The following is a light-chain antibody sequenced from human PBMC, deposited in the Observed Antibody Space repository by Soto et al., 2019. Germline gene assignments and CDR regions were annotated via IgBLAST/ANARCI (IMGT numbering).Light chain of an antibody. Sequence: DIQMPQSPSTLSASVGDRVTITCRASQSISNRLAWYQQKPGKAPKVLIYDASSLESGVPSRFSGSGSGTEFILTISRLQPDDFASYCCQHYGGMWTFGQGTKVEMK. J-gene: IGKJ1*01. V-gene: IGKV1-5*01. CDR2: DAS. CDR3: QHYGGMWT. CDR1: QSISNR.